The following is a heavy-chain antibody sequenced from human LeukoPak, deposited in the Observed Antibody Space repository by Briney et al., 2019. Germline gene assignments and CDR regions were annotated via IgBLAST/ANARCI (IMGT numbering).Heavy chain of an antibody. Sequence: PWETLSLLYAVYVGSFSGYYWSWIRQPPGKGLEWIGEIIQRGSNNYHPSLKSRVTISVDTSKNQFSLKMSSVTAADTAVYYCARYTPYCGGDCYSGDYFDYWGQGTLVTVSS. V-gene: IGHV4-34*12. CDR3: ARYTPYCGGDCYSGDYFDY. CDR1: VGSFSGYY. J-gene: IGHJ4*02. D-gene: IGHD2-21*02. CDR2: IIQRGSN.